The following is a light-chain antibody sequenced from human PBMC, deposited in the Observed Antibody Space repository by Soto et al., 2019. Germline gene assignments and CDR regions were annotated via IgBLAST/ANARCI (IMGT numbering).Light chain of an antibody. J-gene: IGLJ1*01. Sequence: QSVLTQPPSASETPGQSVTVSCSGGSSNIGRSSVNWYQQLPGTAPRLLMYSNNQRPSGVPDRFSGSKSGTSASLAISGLQSADEADYYCAAWDDSLNGYVFGTGTKLTVL. CDR1: SSNIGRSS. V-gene: IGLV1-44*01. CDR2: SNN. CDR3: AAWDDSLNGYV.